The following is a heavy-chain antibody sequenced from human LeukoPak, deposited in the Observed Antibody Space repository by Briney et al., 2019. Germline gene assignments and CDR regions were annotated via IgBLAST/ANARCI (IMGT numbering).Heavy chain of an antibody. D-gene: IGHD3-16*02. V-gene: IGHV3-11*04. CDR2: ISSSGSTI. CDR3: WRDWDYDYVWGSYRSPLYFDY. CDR1: GFTFSDYC. J-gene: IGHJ4*02. Sequence: GGSLRFSCAASGFTFSDYCLSWIRQAPGKGLEWVSYISSSGSTIYYADSVKGRFTITRDNAKNSLYLQMNSLRAEDTAMYDCWRDWDYDYVWGSYRSPLYFDYWGQGTLVTVSS.